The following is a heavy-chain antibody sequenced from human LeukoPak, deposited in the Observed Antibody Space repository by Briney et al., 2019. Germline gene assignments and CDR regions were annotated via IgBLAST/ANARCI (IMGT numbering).Heavy chain of an antibody. CDR2: IDRSGTIT. V-gene: IGHV3-23*05. Sequence: GGSLRLSCAASGFTFSTYAMSWVRQAPGKGLEWVSAIDRSGTITYYADSVKGRFTISRDDSKNALFLQMNSLRVEDTAVYYCAKPRADCNSISCYRVFDYWGQGTLVTVSS. D-gene: IGHD2-2*02. CDR3: AKPRADCNSISCYRVFDY. CDR1: GFTFSTYA. J-gene: IGHJ4*02.